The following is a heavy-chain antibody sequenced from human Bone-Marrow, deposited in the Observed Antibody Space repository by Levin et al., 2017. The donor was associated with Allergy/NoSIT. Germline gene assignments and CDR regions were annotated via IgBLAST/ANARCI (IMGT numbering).Heavy chain of an antibody. Sequence: ASVKVSCAASGFTFSRYSMNWVRQAPGRGLEWVSYISRSSSTISYADSVMGRFTISRDNAKNSLYLQMNSLRDEDTAVYYCARPDCSGTSCYYFFDSWGQGTLVTVSS. J-gene: IGHJ4*02. CDR1: GFTFSRYS. D-gene: IGHD2-2*01. CDR2: ISRSSSTI. V-gene: IGHV3-48*02. CDR3: ARPDCSGTSCYYFFDS.